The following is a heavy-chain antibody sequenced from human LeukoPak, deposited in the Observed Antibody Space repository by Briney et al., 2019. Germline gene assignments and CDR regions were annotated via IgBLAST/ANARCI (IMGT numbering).Heavy chain of an antibody. CDR3: TTDLTIPLRITIFGVVIIRRFDP. J-gene: IGHJ5*02. V-gene: IGHV3-72*01. Sequence: PGGSLRLSCAASGFTFSDHQMDWVRQAPGKGLEWVARIRNKVNSYTTEFAASVKGRFTISRDDSKNTLYLQMNSLKTEDTAVYYCTTDLTIPLRITIFGVVIIRRFDPWGQGTLVTVSS. D-gene: IGHD3-3*01. CDR2: IRNKVNSYTT. CDR1: GFTFSDHQ.